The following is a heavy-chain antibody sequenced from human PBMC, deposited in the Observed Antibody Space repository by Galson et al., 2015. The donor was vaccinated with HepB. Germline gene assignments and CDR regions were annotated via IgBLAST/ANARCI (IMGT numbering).Heavy chain of an antibody. CDR1: GFTFSRYW. CDR2: LNSDDGST. J-gene: IGHJ4*02. Sequence: SLRLSCAASGFTFSRYWMYWVRKAPGKGLMWVSRLNSDDGSTSYADSVKGRFTISRDIAKNTLYLQMNSLTAEDTALYYCVRGRGGEANNYWGQGTLVTVSS. V-gene: IGHV3-74*01. CDR3: VRGRGGEANNY. D-gene: IGHD2-21*01.